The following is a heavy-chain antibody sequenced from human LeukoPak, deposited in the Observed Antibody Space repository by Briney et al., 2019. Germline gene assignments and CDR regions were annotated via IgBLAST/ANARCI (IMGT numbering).Heavy chain of an antibody. CDR1: GFTFSSYA. Sequence: PWGALRLSCAASGFTFSSYAMHWVRQAPGKGLEWVAVISYDGSNKYYADSVKGRFTISRDNSKNTLYLQMNSLRAEDTAVYYCARDGGSYYYGTDYWDQGTLVTVSS. J-gene: IGHJ4*02. CDR2: ISYDGSNK. CDR3: ARDGGSYYYGTDY. V-gene: IGHV3-30-3*01. D-gene: IGHD1-26*01.